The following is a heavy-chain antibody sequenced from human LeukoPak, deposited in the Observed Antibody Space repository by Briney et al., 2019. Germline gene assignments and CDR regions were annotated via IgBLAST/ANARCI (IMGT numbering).Heavy chain of an antibody. CDR2: IYYSGST. D-gene: IGHD2/OR15-2a*01. V-gene: IGHV4-31*03. J-gene: IGHJ5*02. CDR1: GGSISSGGYY. CDR3: ARASYHFDTWFDP. Sequence: SETLSLTCTVSGGSISSGGYYWSWIRQHPGKGLEWIGYIYYSGSTYYNPSLKSRVTISVDTSKNQFSLKLSSVTAADTAVYFCARASYHFDTWFDPWGQGTLVTVSS.